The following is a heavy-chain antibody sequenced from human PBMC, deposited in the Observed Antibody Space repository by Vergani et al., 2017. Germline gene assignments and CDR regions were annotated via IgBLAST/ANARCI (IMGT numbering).Heavy chain of an antibody. D-gene: IGHD5-12*01. CDR2: IYYSGST. V-gene: IGHV4-59*01. J-gene: IGHJ6*04. CDR1: GGSISSYY. Sequence: QVQLQESGPGLVKPSETLSLTCTVSGGSISSYYWSWIRQPPGKGLEWIGYIYYSGSTNYNPSLKSRVTISVDTSKNQFSLKLSSVTAAVTAVYYCARSWPPQVMDVWGKGTTVTVSS. CDR3: ARSWPPQVMDV.